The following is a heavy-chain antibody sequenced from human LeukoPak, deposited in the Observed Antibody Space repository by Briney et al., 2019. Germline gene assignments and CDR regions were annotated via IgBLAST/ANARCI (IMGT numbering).Heavy chain of an antibody. CDR2: ISSSGSTI. J-gene: IGHJ6*04. CDR1: GFTFSSYE. D-gene: IGHD3-10*02. CDR3: AELGITMIGGV. Sequence: PGGSLRLSCAASGFTFSSYEMNWVRQAPGKGLEWVSYISSSGSTIYYADSVKGRFTISRDNAKNSLYLQMNSLRSEDTAVYYCAELGITMIGGVWGKGTTVSVSS. V-gene: IGHV3-48*03.